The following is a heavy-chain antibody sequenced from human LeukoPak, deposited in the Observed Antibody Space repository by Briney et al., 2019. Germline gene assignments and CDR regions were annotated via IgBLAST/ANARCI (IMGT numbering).Heavy chain of an antibody. Sequence: PGVSLRLSYAASGFTFRSYAMSWVRQAPGKGLEWVSAISGSGGSTYYADSVKGRFTISRDNSKNTLYLQMNSLRAEDTAVYYCAKVWSSGYYPPYYFDYWGQGTLVTVSS. CDR1: GFTFRSYA. CDR2: ISGSGGST. D-gene: IGHD3-22*01. V-gene: IGHV3-23*01. CDR3: AKVWSSGYYPPYYFDY. J-gene: IGHJ4*02.